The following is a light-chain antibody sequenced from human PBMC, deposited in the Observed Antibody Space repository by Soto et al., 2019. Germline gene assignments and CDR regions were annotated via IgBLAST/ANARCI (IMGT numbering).Light chain of an antibody. J-gene: IGKJ1*01. CDR1: QDIDKY. Sequence: DIQMTQSPSSLSASLGDIVTLTCRASQDIDKYLNWYQQKPGQAPKFLIQSASTLQSGVPSRFSGSGSGTEFTLIIAGLQPEDFATYHCQQSYTIPGTFGQGTRVEIK. CDR2: SAS. CDR3: QQSYTIPGT. V-gene: IGKV1-39*01.